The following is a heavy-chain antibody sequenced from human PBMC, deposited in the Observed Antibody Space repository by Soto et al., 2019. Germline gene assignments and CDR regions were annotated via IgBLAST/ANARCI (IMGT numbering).Heavy chain of an antibody. D-gene: IGHD2-15*01. CDR2: IIPILGIA. CDR3: ARSATNRDAADYFDY. CDR1: GGTFSSYT. Sequence: QVQLVQSGAEVKKPGSSVKVSCKASGGTFSSYTISWVRQAPGQGLEWMGRIIPILGIANYAQKFQGRVTITADKSTSTAYRELSSLRSEDTAVYYCARSATNRDAADYFDYWGQGTLVTVSS. J-gene: IGHJ4*02. V-gene: IGHV1-69*02.